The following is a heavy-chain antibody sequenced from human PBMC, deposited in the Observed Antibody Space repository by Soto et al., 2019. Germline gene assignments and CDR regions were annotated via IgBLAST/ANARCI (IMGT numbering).Heavy chain of an antibody. D-gene: IGHD2-15*01. CDR2: IYHSGST. CDR3: ARAGRGYCSGGSCYSGLHGMDV. J-gene: IGHJ6*02. CDR1: GGSISSSNW. Sequence: QVQLQESGPGLVKPSGTLSLTCAVSGGSISSSNWWSWVRQPPGKGLEWIGEIYHSGSTNYNPSLNSRVTISVAKSKNQFSLKLSSVTAAGTAVYYCARAGRGYCSGGSCYSGLHGMDVWGQGTTVTVSS. V-gene: IGHV4-4*02.